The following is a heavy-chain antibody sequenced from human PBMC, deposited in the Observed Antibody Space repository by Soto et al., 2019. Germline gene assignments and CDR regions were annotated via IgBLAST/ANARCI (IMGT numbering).Heavy chain of an antibody. V-gene: IGHV1-8*01. Sequence: GASVKVSCKASGYAFTSYDSNWVRQATGQGLEWMGWMNPNSGNTGYAQKFQGRVTMTRNTSISTAYMELSSLRSEDTAVYYCARGYCSSTSCYYYYMDVWGKGTTVTVSS. CDR3: ARGYCSSTSCYYYYMDV. CDR2: MNPNSGNT. D-gene: IGHD2-2*01. CDR1: GYAFTSYD. J-gene: IGHJ6*03.